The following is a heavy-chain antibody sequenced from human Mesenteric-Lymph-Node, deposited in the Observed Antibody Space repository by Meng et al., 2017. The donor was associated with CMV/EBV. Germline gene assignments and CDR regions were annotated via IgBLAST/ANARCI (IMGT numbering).Heavy chain of an antibody. CDR3: ATQERGIAVAGA. CDR1: GFTVSGNY. V-gene: IGHV3-53*01. D-gene: IGHD6-19*01. CDR2: IYSGGNT. J-gene: IGHJ5*02. Sequence: GGSLRLSCAASGFTVSGNYMNWVRQAPGKGLEWVSVIYSGGNTYYADSVKGRFTISRDNSKNTVYLQMNSLRAEDTAVYYCATQERGIAVAGAWGQGTLVTVSS.